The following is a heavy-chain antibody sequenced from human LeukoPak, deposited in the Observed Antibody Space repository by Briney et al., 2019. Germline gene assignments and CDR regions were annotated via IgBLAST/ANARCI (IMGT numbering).Heavy chain of an antibody. Sequence: ASVKVSCTASGYIFTGYYIHWLRQAPGQGLEYLGWINPNGGATKYTQKFQGRVTMTRDTSINTAYMELSSLRSDDTAVYYCARLAFYDFWSGYLDSWGQGTLVTVSS. CDR2: INPNGGAT. D-gene: IGHD3-3*01. J-gene: IGHJ4*02. CDR1: GYIFTGYY. CDR3: ARLAFYDFWSGYLDS. V-gene: IGHV1-2*02.